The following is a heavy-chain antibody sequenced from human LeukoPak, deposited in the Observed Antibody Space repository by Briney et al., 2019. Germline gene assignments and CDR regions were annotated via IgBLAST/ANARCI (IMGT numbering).Heavy chain of an antibody. J-gene: IGHJ4*02. V-gene: IGHV1-2*02. CDR3: ASFYYDSSGYYSWTDY. D-gene: IGHD3-22*01. CDR1: GYTFTGYY. Sequence: ASVKVSCKASGYTFTGYYMHWVRQAPGQGLEWMGWINPNSGGTNYAQKFQGRVTMTRDTSISTAYMELSGLRSDDTAVYYCASFYYDSSGYYSWTDYWGQGTLVTVSS. CDR2: INPNSGGT.